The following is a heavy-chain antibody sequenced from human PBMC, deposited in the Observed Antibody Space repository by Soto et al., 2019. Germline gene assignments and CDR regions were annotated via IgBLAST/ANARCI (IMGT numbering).Heavy chain of an antibody. CDR1: GFDFSNFA. CDR2: VSFDGDVT. J-gene: IGHJ1*01. V-gene: IGHV3-30-3*01. CDR3: ASEYEAGATGLVYFHH. D-gene: IGHD1-26*01. Sequence: LVESGGGVVQPEGSLRLPCVASGFDFSNFAMHWLRQSPRRGLEWLSVVSFDGDVTFYARSLRGRFTISRDNSENTVYLQMNSLSPDDTALYYCASEYEAGATGLVYFHHWGQGTLVTVST.